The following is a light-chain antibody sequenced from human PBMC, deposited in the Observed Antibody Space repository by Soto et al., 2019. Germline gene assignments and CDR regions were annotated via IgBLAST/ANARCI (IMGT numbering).Light chain of an antibody. CDR3: SSYTSTTKYV. J-gene: IGLJ1*01. V-gene: IGLV2-14*03. Sequence: QSALTQPASVSGSPGQSITISCTGTSSDVGGYDYVSWYQQHPGKAPKLMISGVSNRPSGVSSRFSGSKSGNTASLTISGLRAEDEADYYCSSYTSTTKYVFGTGTKVTVL. CDR2: GVS. CDR1: SSDVGGYDY.